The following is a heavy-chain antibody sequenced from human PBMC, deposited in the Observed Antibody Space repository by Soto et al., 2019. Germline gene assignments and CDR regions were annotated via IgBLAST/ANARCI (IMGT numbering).Heavy chain of an antibody. CDR3: ARILTRGDGYNDYDYCMDG. J-gene: IGHJ6*02. Sequence: QVTWKESGPVLVKPTETLTLTCTVSGVSLSNARMCVSWIRQPPGKSLEWLAHIFSNDETSYSTSLKIRLTIYKDTSKSQVVLTMTNMDPVDTATYYCARILTRGDGYNDYDYCMDGWCQGTTVTVSS. CDR1: GVSLSNARMC. V-gene: IGHV2-26*01. D-gene: IGHD5-12*01. CDR2: IFSNDET.